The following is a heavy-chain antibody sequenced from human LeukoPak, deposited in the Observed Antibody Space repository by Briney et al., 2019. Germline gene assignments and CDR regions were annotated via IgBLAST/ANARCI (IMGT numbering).Heavy chain of an antibody. J-gene: IGHJ2*01. CDR1: GYTLTSYG. CDR2: ISAYNGNT. Sequence: ASVKVSCKASGYTLTSYGINWVRQAPGQGLEWMGWISAYNGNTNYAQKLQGRVTMTTDTSTSTAYMELRSLRSDDTAVYYCARDQVNWYFDLWGRGTLVTVSS. D-gene: IGHD2-21*01. CDR3: ARDQVNWYFDL. V-gene: IGHV1-18*01.